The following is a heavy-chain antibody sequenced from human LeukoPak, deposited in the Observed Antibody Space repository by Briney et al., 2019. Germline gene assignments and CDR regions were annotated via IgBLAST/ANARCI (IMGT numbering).Heavy chain of an antibody. V-gene: IGHV1-8*01. Sequence: ASVKVSCKASGYTFTSYDINWLRRAPGQGLEWMGWMNPNSGNTGYAQKFQGRVTMTRNTSISTAYMELSSLRSEDTAVYYCARVLGLVDTAMGDAFDIWGQGTMVTVSS. CDR1: GYTFTSYD. CDR2: MNPNSGNT. D-gene: IGHD5-18*01. J-gene: IGHJ3*02. CDR3: ARVLGLVDTAMGDAFDI.